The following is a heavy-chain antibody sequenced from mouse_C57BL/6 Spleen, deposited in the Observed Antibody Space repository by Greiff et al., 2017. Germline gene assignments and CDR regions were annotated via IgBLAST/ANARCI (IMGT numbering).Heavy chain of an antibody. V-gene: IGHV5-12*01. CDR2: ISNGGGST. D-gene: IGHD1-1*01. Sequence: EVQGVESGGGLVQPGGSLKLSCAASGFTFSDYYMYWVRQTPEKRLEWVAYISNGGGSTYYPDTVKGRFTISRDNAKNTLYLQMSRLKSEDTAMYYCARRTVSYAMDYWGQGTSVTVSS. CDR3: ARRTVSYAMDY. J-gene: IGHJ4*01. CDR1: GFTFSDYY.